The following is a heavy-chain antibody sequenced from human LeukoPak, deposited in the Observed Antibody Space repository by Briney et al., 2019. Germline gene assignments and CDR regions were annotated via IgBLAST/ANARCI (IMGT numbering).Heavy chain of an antibody. D-gene: IGHD1-26*01. CDR2: ISSRSSYI. CDR3: ARERVVGASGVFAY. Sequence: GGSLRLSCAASGFTFSSYSMNWVRQAPGKGLEWVSSISSRSSYIYYADSVKGRFTISRDNAKNSLYLQMNSPRAEDTAVYYCARERVVGASGVFAYWGQGTLVTVSS. V-gene: IGHV3-21*01. J-gene: IGHJ4*02. CDR1: GFTFSSYS.